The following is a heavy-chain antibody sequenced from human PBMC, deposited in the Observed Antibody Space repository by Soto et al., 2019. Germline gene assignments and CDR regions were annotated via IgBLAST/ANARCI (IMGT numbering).Heavy chain of an antibody. CDR1: GFTFSSYG. V-gene: IGHV3-33*01. CDR2: IWYDGSNK. J-gene: IGHJ4*02. CDR3: ARVMGPSYGFDY. Sequence: GGSLRLSCAASGFTFSSYGMHWVRQAPGKGLEWVAVIWYDGSNKYYADSVKGRFTISRDNSKNTLYLQMNSLRAEDTAVYYCARVMGPSYGFDYWGQGTLVTVSS. D-gene: IGHD5-18*01.